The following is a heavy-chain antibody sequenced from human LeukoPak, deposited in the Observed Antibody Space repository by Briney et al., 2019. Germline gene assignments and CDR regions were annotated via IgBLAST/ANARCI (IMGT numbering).Heavy chain of an antibody. Sequence: SVKVSCKASGGTFSSYTISWVRQAPGQGLEWMGRIIPILGIANYAQKFQGRVTITADKSTSTAYMELSSLRSEDTAVYYCASRSTPGYCSSTRCYLSLFDPWGQRTLVTVSS. J-gene: IGHJ5*02. CDR2: IIPILGIA. CDR1: GGTFSSYT. D-gene: IGHD2-2*01. V-gene: IGHV1-69*02. CDR3: ASRSTPGYCSSTRCYLSLFDP.